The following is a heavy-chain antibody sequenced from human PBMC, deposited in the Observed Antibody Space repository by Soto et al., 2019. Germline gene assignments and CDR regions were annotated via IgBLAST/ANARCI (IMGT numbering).Heavy chain of an antibody. J-gene: IGHJ3*02. V-gene: IGHV3-15*07. D-gene: IGHD1-1*01. CDR1: GFTFSNAW. CDR2: IKSKTDGGTT. Sequence: EVQLVESGGGLVKPGGSLRLSCAASGFTFSNAWMNWVRQAPGKGLEWVGRIKSKTDGGTTDYAAPVKGRFTISRDDSXXXXXXQXNXXXXXXXXXXXXXTDTPGVRDDVSAFDIWGQGTMVTVSS. CDR3: XTDTPGVRDDVSAFDI.